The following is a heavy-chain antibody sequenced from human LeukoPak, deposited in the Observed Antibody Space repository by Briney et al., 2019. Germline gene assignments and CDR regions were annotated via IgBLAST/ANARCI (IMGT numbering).Heavy chain of an antibody. V-gene: IGHV3-30*18. CDR2: ISYDGSNK. D-gene: IGHD1-1*01. Sequence: GGSLRLSCAASGFTFSSYGMHWVRQAPGKGLEWVAVISYDGSNKYYADSVKGRFTISRDNSKNTLYLQMNSLRAEDTAVHYCAKEGYGGWGQGTLVTVSS. CDR3: AKEGYGG. CDR1: GFTFSSYG. J-gene: IGHJ4*02.